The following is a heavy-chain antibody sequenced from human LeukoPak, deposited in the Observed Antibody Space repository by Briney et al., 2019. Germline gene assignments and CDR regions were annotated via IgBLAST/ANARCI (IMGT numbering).Heavy chain of an antibody. Sequence: GGSLRLSCAASGFIFSDYGMHWVRQAPGKGLEWVAVISYDGSNKYYADSVKGRFTISRDNSKNTLYLQMNSLRAEDTAVYYCAKDHSRGYFDYWGQGTLVTVSS. J-gene: IGHJ4*02. CDR3: AKDHSRGYFDY. CDR1: GFIFSDYG. V-gene: IGHV3-30*18. CDR2: ISYDGSNK. D-gene: IGHD2/OR15-2a*01.